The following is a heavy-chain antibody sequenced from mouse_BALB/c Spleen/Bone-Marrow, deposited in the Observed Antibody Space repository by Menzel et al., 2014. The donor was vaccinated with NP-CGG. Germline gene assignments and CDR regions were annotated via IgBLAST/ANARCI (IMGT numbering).Heavy chain of an antibody. CDR3: ARNYGYGKSFAY. J-gene: IGHJ3*01. D-gene: IGHD2-2*01. V-gene: IGHV14-3*02. CDR2: IDPANGNT. CDR1: GFNIKDTY. Sequence: EVKLVESGAELVKPGASVKLSCTASGFNIKDTYMHWVKQRPEQGLEWLGRIDPANGNTKYDLKFQGKATITADTSSNTGCLQLSSLTSEDTAVYYCARNYGYGKSFAYWGQGTLVTVSA.